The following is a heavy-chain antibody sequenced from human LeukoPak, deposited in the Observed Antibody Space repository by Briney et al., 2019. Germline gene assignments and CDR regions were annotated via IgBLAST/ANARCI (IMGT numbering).Heavy chain of an antibody. CDR1: GNYW. CDR3: VSFYETY. V-gene: IGHV3-74*01. J-gene: IGHJ4*02. Sequence: PGGSLRLSCAASGNYWMHWARQAPGKGLAWVSHINSDGSWTSYADSVKGRFTISKDNAKNTVYLQMNSLRAEDTAVYYCVSFYETYWGRGTLVTVSS. CDR2: INSDGSWT. D-gene: IGHD2/OR15-2a*01.